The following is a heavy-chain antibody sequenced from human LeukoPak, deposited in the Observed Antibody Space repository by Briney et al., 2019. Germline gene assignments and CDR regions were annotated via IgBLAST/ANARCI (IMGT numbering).Heavy chain of an antibody. CDR1: VFILKTYG. V-gene: IGHV1-18*01. CDR3: ARDGEITSGGVVVSPTFDH. J-gene: IGHJ4*02. CDR2: ISGNNGNT. D-gene: IGHD3-16*02. Sequence: ASVKVSCKASVFILKTYGISWVRQAQGEGLEWMGWISGNNGNTNYAPRFLGRVTLTRDTSTDTVYMELGSLTSDDTAVYYCARDGEITSGGVVVSPTFDHWGQGTLISVSS.